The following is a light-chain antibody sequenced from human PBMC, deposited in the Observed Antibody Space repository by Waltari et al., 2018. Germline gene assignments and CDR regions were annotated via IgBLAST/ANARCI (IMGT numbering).Light chain of an antibody. Sequence: QSMLTQPPSASGTPGQRVTISCSGSNSNIESNSVSWYQPLPGAAPKLLIYTTNQRPSGVSDRFSGSKSGASASSASLAISGLQSEDEADYYCAAWDDSLNVLLFGGGTKLTV. CDR1: NSNIESNS. CDR2: TTN. V-gene: IGLV1-44*01. CDR3: AAWDDSLNVLL. J-gene: IGLJ2*01.